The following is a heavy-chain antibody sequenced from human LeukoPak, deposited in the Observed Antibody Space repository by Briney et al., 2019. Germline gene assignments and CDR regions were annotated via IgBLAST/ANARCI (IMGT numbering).Heavy chain of an antibody. V-gene: IGHV1-46*01. D-gene: IGHD5-24*01. J-gene: IGHJ4*02. CDR2: INPSGCST. CDR1: GYTFTSYY. Sequence: ASVKVSCKASGYTFTSYYMHWVRQAPGQGLEWMGIINPSGCSTSYAQKFQGRVTMTRDMSTSTVYMELSSLRSEDTAVYYCARDGGGLQRRSNFDYWGQGTLVTVSS. CDR3: ARDGGGLQRRSNFDY.